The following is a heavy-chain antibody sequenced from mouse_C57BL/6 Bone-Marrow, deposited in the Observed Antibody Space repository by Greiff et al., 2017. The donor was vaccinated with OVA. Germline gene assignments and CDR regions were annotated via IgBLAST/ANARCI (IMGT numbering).Heavy chain of an antibody. V-gene: IGHV1-55*01. CDR2: IYPGSGST. D-gene: IGHD1-1*01. CDR3: ARGDYYGSSASGY. Sequence: VQLQQPGAELVKPGASVKMSCKASGYTFTSYWITWVKQRPGQGLEWIGDIYPGSGSTNYNEKFKSKATLTVESSSSTAYMQLSSLTSEDSAVYYCARGDYYGSSASGYWGQGTTLTVSS. CDR1: GYTFTSYW. J-gene: IGHJ2*01.